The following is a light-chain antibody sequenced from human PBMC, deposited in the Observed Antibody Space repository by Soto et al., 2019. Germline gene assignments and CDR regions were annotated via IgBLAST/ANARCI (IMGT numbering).Light chain of an antibody. V-gene: IGKV3-15*01. J-gene: IGKJ4*01. CDR3: QQYNNWPPLT. CDR2: GAS. CDR1: QSVSSN. Sequence: EIVMTQSPATLSVSPGERATLSCRASQSVSSNLAWYQQKPGQAPRLLIYGASPRATGIPARFSGSGSGTEFTLIIISLQSEDFAVYYCQQYNNWPPLTFGGGTKVEIK.